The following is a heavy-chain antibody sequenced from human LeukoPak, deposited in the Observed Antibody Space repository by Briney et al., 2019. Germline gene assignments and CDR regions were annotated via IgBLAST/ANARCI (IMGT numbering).Heavy chain of an antibody. D-gene: IGHD2-2*01. V-gene: IGHV4-59*01. Sequence: SETLSLTCTVSGGSISTFSWSWIRQPPGKGLEWIGYISYSGTTNHNPSLKSRVTISVDMSKNHFSLELSSVTAADTALYYCARDAYCSSTSCYFDIWGQGTMVTVSS. CDR3: ARDAYCSSTSCYFDI. J-gene: IGHJ3*02. CDR1: GGSISTFS. CDR2: ISYSGTT.